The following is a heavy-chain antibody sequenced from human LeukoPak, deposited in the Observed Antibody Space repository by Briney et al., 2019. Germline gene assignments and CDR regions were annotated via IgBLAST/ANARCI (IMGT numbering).Heavy chain of an antibody. CDR1: GFTFSESW. CDR3: ATYINWVAGDV. V-gene: IGHV3-7*01. Sequence: HSGGSLRLSCAASGFTFSESWLTWVRQVPGLGLEWVAHIHHEGGGIQYVGSVKGRFTISRDNAKGSVYLQMNSRRAEDTAIYHCATYINWVAGDVWGQETTVIVSS. D-gene: IGHD1-1*01. CDR2: IHHEGGGI. J-gene: IGHJ6*02.